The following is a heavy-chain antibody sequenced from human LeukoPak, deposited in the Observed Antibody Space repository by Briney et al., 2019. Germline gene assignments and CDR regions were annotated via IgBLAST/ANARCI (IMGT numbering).Heavy chain of an antibody. Sequence: GGSLRLSCAASGFTFSSYAMSWVRQAPGKGLEWVSAISGSGGSTYYADSVRGRFTISRDNSKNTLYLQMNGLRAEDTAVYYWAKDLPAVVQIRYNRFRPLGQGTLVTVSS. V-gene: IGHV3-23*01. CDR3: AKDLPAVVQIRYNRFRP. J-gene: IGHJ5*02. CDR1: GFTFSSYA. D-gene: IGHD2-21*01. CDR2: ISGSGGST.